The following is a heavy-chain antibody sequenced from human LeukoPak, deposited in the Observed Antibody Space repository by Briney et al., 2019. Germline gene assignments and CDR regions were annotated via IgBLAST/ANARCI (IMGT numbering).Heavy chain of an antibody. CDR3: ARDGGGMAAAGRIGAWFDP. D-gene: IGHD6-13*01. J-gene: IGHJ5*02. CDR2: IYTSGST. CDR1: GGSISSGSYY. Sequence: PSQTLSLTCTVSGGSISSGSYYWSWIRQPAGKGLEWIGRIYTSGSTNYNPSLKSRVTISVDTSKNQFSLKLSSVTAADTAVYYCARDGGGMAAAGRIGAWFDPWGQGTLVTVSS. V-gene: IGHV4-61*02.